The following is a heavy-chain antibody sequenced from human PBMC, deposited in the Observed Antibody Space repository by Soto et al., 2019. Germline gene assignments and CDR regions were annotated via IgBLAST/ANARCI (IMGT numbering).Heavy chain of an antibody. CDR2: IWYDGSNK. V-gene: IGHV3-33*01. Sequence: SCAASGFTFSSYGMHWVRQAPGKGLEWVAVIWYDGSNKYYADSVKGRFTISRDNSKNTLYLQMNSLRAEYTAVYYCARDQQWLVRFYFDFWGQGTLVTVSS. D-gene: IGHD6-19*01. CDR1: GFTFSSYG. J-gene: IGHJ4*02. CDR3: ARDQQWLVRFYFDF.